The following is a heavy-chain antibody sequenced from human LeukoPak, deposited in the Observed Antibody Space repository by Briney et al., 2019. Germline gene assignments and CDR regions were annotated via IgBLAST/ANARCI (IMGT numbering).Heavy chain of an antibody. J-gene: IGHJ4*02. Sequence: SETLSLTCTVSGDSIYNNYWGWIRQSPGKGLEWIAYFYSRGTGTTDYNPSLESRVTVSVDTFSQFSLKLSSVTAADTAVYYCARLGDRQVLGNWGQGTLVTVSS. CDR3: ARLGDRQVLGN. V-gene: IGHV4-59*01. D-gene: IGHD6-6*01. CDR1: GDSIYNNY. CDR2: FYSRGTGTT.